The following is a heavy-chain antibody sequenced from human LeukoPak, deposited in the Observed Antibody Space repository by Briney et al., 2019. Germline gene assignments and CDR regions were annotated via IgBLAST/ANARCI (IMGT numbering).Heavy chain of an antibody. CDR1: GGSISSYY. J-gene: IGHJ4*02. Sequence: SETLSLTCTVSGGSISSYYWSWVRQPAGKGLEWIGRIYASGNTNYNPSLKGRVTMTVDTSKNQFSLNLSSVTAADTAVYYCARGGASSRYFDCWGQGTLVTVSS. CDR3: ARGGASSRYFDC. CDR2: IYASGNT. V-gene: IGHV4-4*07. D-gene: IGHD6-6*01.